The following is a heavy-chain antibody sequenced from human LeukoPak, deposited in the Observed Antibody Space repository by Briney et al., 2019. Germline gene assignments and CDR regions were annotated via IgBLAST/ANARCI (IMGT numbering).Heavy chain of an antibody. V-gene: IGHV3-11*04. J-gene: IGHJ4*02. D-gene: IGHD3-16*01. CDR1: GFTFSDYY. CDR3: AKVPHSWGLFDS. CDR2: ISSSGSNI. Sequence: GVSLRLSCAASGFTFSDYYMSWIRQARGKGLEGVSYISSSGSNIYYADSVKGRFTISRDNSKNTLYLQMNSLRPEDTAVYYCAKVPHSWGLFDSWGQGTLVTVSS.